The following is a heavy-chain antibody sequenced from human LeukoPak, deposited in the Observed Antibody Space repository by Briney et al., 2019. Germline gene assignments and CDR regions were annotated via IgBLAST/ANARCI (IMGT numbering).Heavy chain of an antibody. CDR2: IKQDGSEK. D-gene: IGHD4-23*01. V-gene: IGHV3-7*01. Sequence: GGSLRLSCAASGFTFSRFWMSWVRQAPGKGLEWVANIKQDGSEKYDVDSVKGRFTISRDNAKTSLYLQMNSLRAEDTAVYYCARDKYGDNSNAFDIWGQGTLVTVSS. CDR3: ARDKYGDNSNAFDI. J-gene: IGHJ3*02. CDR1: GFTFSRFW.